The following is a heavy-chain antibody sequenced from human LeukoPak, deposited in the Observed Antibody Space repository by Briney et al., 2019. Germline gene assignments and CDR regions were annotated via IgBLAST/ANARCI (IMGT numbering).Heavy chain of an antibody. CDR3: ARDTGYYDYVWGSYRHTGFDY. J-gene: IGHJ4*02. Sequence: SETLSLTCTVSGGSISSYYWSWIRQPAGKGLEWIGSIYHSGSTYYNPSLKSRVTISVDTSKNQFSLKLSSVTAADTAVYYCARDTGYYDYVWGSYRHTGFDYWGQGTLVTVSS. CDR2: IYHSGST. V-gene: IGHV4-4*07. CDR1: GGSISSYY. D-gene: IGHD3-16*02.